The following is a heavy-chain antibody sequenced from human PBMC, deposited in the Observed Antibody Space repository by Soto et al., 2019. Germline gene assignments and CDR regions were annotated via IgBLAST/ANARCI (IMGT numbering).Heavy chain of an antibody. CDR2: ITPTSRAI. CDR1: GFPFSFYS. CDR3: ARDGKGAAYTNGPYYFDY. J-gene: IGHJ4*02. D-gene: IGHD2-8*01. Sequence: GGSLRLSCEASGFPFSFYSMNWVRQAPGKGLEWIAYITPTSRAINYADSVRGRFTISRDGVRAFLHMNSLGDEDTAVYYCARDGKGAAYTNGPYYFDYWGQGALVTVSS. V-gene: IGHV3-48*02.